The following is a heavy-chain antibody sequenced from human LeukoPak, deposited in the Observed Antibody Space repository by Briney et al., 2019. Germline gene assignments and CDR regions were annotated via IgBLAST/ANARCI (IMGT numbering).Heavy chain of an antibody. CDR3: ARDRYYYDSGSYFYFDL. J-gene: IGHJ2*01. D-gene: IGHD3-22*01. CDR2: IYYSGRT. CDR1: GGSVSSGSNY. V-gene: IGHV4-61*01. Sequence: SVTLSLTCTVSGGSVSSGSNYWSWIRQSPGKGLEWIGYIYYSGRTNYTPSLKSRVTISVDTSKNQFSLKLTSVTAADTAVYYCARDRYYYDSGSYFYFDLWGRGTLVTVSS.